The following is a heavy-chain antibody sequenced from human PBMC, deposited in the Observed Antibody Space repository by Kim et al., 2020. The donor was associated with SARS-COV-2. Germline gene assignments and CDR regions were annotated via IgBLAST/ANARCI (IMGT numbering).Heavy chain of an antibody. CDR3: ARWGWIAARRIPNWFDP. D-gene: IGHD6-6*01. Sequence: KSRVTISVDTSKNQFSLKLSSVTAADTAVYYCARWGWIAARRIPNWFDPWGQGTLVTVSS. V-gene: IGHV4-31*02. J-gene: IGHJ5*02.